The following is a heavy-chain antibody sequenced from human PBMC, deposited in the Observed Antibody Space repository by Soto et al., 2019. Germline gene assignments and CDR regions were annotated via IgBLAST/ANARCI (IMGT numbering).Heavy chain of an antibody. D-gene: IGHD2-15*01. V-gene: IGHV4-31*03. CDR2: IYYSGST. Sequence: QVQLQESGPGLVKPSQTLSLTCTVSGGSISSGGYYWSWIRQHPGKGLEWIGYIYYSGSTYYNPSLKSRVTISVDTSKNQFSLKLSSVTAADTAVYYCAGAANGFRVAYRSTDAFDIWGQGTMVTVSS. CDR1: GGSISSGGYY. J-gene: IGHJ3*02. CDR3: AGAANGFRVAYRSTDAFDI.